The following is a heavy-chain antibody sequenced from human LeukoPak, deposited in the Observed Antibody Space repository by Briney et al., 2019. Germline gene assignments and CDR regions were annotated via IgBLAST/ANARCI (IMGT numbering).Heavy chain of an antibody. CDR1: GFTFSSYW. V-gene: IGHV3-7*01. J-gene: IGHJ4*02. D-gene: IGHD2-15*01. Sequence: GGSLRLSCAASGFTFSSYWMSWVRQAPGKGLEWVANIKQDGSGKYYVDSVKGRFTISRDNAKNSLYLQMNSLRAEDTAVYYCARDYRGYRAPYYFDYWGQGTLVTVSS. CDR3: ARDYRGYRAPYYFDY. CDR2: IKQDGSGK.